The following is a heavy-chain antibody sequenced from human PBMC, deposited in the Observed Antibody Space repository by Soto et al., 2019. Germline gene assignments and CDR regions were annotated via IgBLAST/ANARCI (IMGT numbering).Heavy chain of an antibody. V-gene: IGHV4-39*01. J-gene: IGHJ4*02. CDR2: MYHTGST. CDR1: GDSITRSGFY. CDR3: ARVRGGDTHVFDF. Sequence: QLHLHESGPGLVKPSETLSLSCSVSGDSITRSGFYWAWIRRPPGKELEWIGSMYHTGSTYYKPSPESRRTMSVDTSKSQFSLGLTSMTAADAGVYFCARVRGGDTHVFDFWGQGARVTVSS. D-gene: IGHD3-10*01.